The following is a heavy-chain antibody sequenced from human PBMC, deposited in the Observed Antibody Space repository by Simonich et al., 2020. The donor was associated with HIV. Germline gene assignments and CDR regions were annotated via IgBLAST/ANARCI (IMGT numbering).Heavy chain of an antibody. CDR3: AAGNALLRFLEWEGTYMDV. Sequence: QVQLPQWGAGLLTPSEPLSLTCAVYGGSFSGYYWTWIRQPPGKGLGEIGEIHGRGSNNYNRSLKSGVTMIGDKAKNQFSLKLKSVIAAVTAGYYCAAGNALLRFLEWEGTYMDVWGKGTTVTVSS. CDR2: IHGRGSN. V-gene: IGHV4-34*01. J-gene: IGHJ6*03. D-gene: IGHD3-3*01. CDR1: GGSFSGYY.